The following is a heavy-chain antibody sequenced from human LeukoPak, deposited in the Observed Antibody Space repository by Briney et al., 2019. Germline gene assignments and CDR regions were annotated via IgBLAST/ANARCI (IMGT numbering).Heavy chain of an antibody. D-gene: IGHD1-1*01. V-gene: IGHV3-7*01. J-gene: IGHJ4*02. CDR2: IKQDGSEK. CDR1: GFTFTNYW. Sequence: PGGSLRLSCAASGFTFTNYWMSWVRQTPGKGLQWVATIKQDGSEKYYVDSVKGRFTISRDNAKESLSLQMNSLTAEDTAVYYCASRSFQVRNAWNPERDCGQGTLVTVSS. CDR3: ASRSFQVRNAWNPERD.